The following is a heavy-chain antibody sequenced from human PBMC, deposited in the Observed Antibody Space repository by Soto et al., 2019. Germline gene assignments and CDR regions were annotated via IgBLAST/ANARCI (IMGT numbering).Heavy chain of an antibody. D-gene: IGHD3-10*01. J-gene: IGHJ4*02. Sequence: SVKVSCKASGWSFRNYVMSWVRQAGGQGREWMGAIIPVFETKSYAQKFQGRVTITADESTSTVSMEMRGLRSEDTALYFCSLHSDRNYYSIFEFWGQGTPVTVSS. CDR2: IIPVFETK. CDR1: GWSFRNYV. V-gene: IGHV1-69*13. CDR3: SLHSDRNYYSIFEF.